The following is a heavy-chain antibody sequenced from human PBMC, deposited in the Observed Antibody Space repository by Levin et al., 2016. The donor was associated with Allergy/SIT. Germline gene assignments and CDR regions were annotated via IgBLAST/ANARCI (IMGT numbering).Heavy chain of an antibody. CDR2: ISYTSISK. J-gene: IGHJ1*01. Sequence: VRQMPGKGLEWVSDISYTSISKFYAESVKGRFTISRDNSKNTLYLQMNSLRAEDTAVYYCAKCYSSSSRYFQHWGQGTLVTVSS. V-gene: IGHV3-23*01. D-gene: IGHD6-6*01. CDR3: AKCYSSSSRYFQH.